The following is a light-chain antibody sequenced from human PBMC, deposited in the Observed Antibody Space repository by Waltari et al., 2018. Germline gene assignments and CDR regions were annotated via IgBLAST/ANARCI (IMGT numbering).Light chain of an antibody. CDR2: EVT. CDR3: CSYAGSYTHVV. CDR1: SSDFGGYDY. Sequence: QSALAQPRSVSGSPGQSVTISCTATSSDFGGYDYVSWYQHHPGKAPRLMICEVTKRPSGVPDRFSGSKSGNTASLTISGLQAEDEADYYCCSYAGSYTHVVFGGGTKLTVL. J-gene: IGLJ2*01. V-gene: IGLV2-11*01.